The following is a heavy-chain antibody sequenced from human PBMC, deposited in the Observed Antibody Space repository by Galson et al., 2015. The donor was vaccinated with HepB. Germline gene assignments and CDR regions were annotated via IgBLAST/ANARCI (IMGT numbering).Heavy chain of an antibody. CDR3: AAAYGDYVYGMDV. Sequence: SVKVSCKASGSTFTSSAMQWVRQARGQRLEWIGWIVVGRGNTNYAQKFQERVTITRDMSTSTAYMELSSLRSEDTAVYYCAAAYGDYVYGMDVWGQGTTVTVSS. CDR2: IVVGRGNT. D-gene: IGHD4-17*01. V-gene: IGHV1-58*02. J-gene: IGHJ6*02. CDR1: GSTFTSSA.